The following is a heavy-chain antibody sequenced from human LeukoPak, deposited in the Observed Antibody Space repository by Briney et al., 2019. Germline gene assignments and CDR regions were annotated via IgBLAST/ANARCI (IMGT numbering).Heavy chain of an antibody. J-gene: IGHJ3*02. CDR2: ISYDGSNK. V-gene: IGHV3-30*18. CDR1: GFTFSSYE. Sequence: GGSLRLSCAASGFTFSSYEMTWVRQAPGKGLEWVAVISYDGSNKYYADSVKGRFTISRDNSKNTLYLQMNSLRAEDTAVYYCANLPGDYDSNSDAFDIWGQGTMVTVSS. CDR3: ANLPGDYDSNSDAFDI. D-gene: IGHD3-3*01.